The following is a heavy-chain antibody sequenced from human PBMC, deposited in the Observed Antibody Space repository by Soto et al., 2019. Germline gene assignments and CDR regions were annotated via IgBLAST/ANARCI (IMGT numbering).Heavy chain of an antibody. CDR2: ISSGSSYI. Sequence: PGWSLRLCCTASGFIFSDYAMTRVRQAPGKGLEWVSSISSGSSYIYYADSVKGRFTISRDNAKNSLYLQMNSLRAEDTAVYYCAREMTTASDYWGQGTLVTVSS. J-gene: IGHJ4*02. CDR1: GFIFSDYA. CDR3: AREMTTASDY. V-gene: IGHV3-21*01. D-gene: IGHD4-17*01.